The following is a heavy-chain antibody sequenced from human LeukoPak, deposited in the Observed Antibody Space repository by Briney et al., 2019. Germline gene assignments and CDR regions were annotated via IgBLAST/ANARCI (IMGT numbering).Heavy chain of an antibody. Sequence: ASVKVSCKASGGTFSSYTISWVRQAPGQGLEWMGRIIPILGIAHYAQKFQGRVTITADKSTSTAYMELSSLRSEDTAVYYCARGGRYFDWLWAFDIWGQGTMVTVSS. J-gene: IGHJ3*02. CDR1: GGTFSSYT. CDR3: ARGGRYFDWLWAFDI. D-gene: IGHD3-9*01. CDR2: IIPILGIA. V-gene: IGHV1-69*02.